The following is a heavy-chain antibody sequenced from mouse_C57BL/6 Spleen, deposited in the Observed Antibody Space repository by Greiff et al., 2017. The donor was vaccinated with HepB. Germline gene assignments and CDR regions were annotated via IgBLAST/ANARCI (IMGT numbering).Heavy chain of an antibody. CDR3: TRDSSGSPFAY. CDR1: GFTFSSYA. V-gene: IGHV5-9-1*02. D-gene: IGHD3-2*02. CDR2: ISSGGDYI. J-gene: IGHJ3*01. Sequence: EVHLVESGEGLVKPGGSLKLSCAASGFTFSSYAMSWVRQTPEKRLEWVAYISSGGDYIYYADTVKGRFTISRDNARNTLYLQMSSLKSEDTAMYYCTRDSSGSPFAYWGQGTLVTVSA.